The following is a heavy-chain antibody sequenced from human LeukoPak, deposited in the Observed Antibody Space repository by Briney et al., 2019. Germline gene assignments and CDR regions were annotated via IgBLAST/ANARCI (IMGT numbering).Heavy chain of an antibody. Sequence: GGSLRLSCAASGFTFSSYWMHWVRQAPGKGLVWVSRINSDGSSTSYADSAKGRFTISRDNAKNTLYLQMNSLRAEDTAVYYCARDSPRHCSGGSCSSGGLDVWGKGTTVTVSS. J-gene: IGHJ6*04. CDR2: INSDGSST. V-gene: IGHV3-74*01. CDR1: GFTFSSYW. D-gene: IGHD2-15*01. CDR3: ARDSPRHCSGGSCSSGGLDV.